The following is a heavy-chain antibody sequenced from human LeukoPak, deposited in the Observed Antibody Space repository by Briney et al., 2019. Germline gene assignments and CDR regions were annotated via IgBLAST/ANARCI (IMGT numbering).Heavy chain of an antibody. CDR1: GFTFSSYG. D-gene: IGHD5-12*01. J-gene: IGHJ4*02. Sequence: PGGSLRLSCAASGFTFSSYGMNWVRQTPGKGLEWVSYMSSSSESIYYADSVKGRFTTSRDNAENSLYLQMNSLRDEDTAVYYCARTMRSGYDYWGQGTLVTVSS. CDR3: ARTMRSGYDY. CDR2: MSSSSESI. V-gene: IGHV3-48*02.